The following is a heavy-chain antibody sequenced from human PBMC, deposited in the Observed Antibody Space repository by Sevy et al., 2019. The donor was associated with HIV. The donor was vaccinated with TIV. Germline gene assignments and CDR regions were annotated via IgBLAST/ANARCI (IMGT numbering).Heavy chain of an antibody. CDR2: LSFGCGEI. Sequence: GGSLRLSCAASGFTFSKYSMSWVRQPPGKGVERVSTLSFGCGEINYADSVKGRFTISRDNSKGSVYLQMNNLRPEDTAVYYCAREGCTKPHDFWGQGTLVTVSS. V-gene: IGHV3-23*01. J-gene: IGHJ4*02. CDR1: GFTFSKYS. D-gene: IGHD2-8*01. CDR3: AREGCTKPHDF.